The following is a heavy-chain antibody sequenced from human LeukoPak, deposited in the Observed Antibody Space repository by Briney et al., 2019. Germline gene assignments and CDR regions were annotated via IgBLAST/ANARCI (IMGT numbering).Heavy chain of an antibody. Sequence: ALVKVSCKASGYTFTGYYMHWVRQAPGQGLEWMGWINPNSGGTNYAQKFQGRVTMTRDTSISTAYMELSRLRSDDTAVYYCASPVVPAVNDAFDIWGQGTMVTVSS. J-gene: IGHJ3*02. CDR2: INPNSGGT. CDR1: GYTFTGYY. CDR3: ASPVVPAVNDAFDI. V-gene: IGHV1-2*02. D-gene: IGHD2-2*01.